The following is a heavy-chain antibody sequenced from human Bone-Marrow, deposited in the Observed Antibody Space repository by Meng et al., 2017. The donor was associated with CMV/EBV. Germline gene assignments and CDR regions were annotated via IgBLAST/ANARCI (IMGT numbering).Heavy chain of an antibody. CDR1: GYTFTSYD. CDR3: ARDFDFWSGYPDYYGMDV. Sequence: ASVKVSCKASGYTFTSYDINWVRQATGQGLEWMGWMNPNSGNTGYAQKFQGRVTMTTDTSTSTAYMELRSLRSDDTAVYYCARDFDFWSGYPDYYGMDVWGQGTTVTVSS. J-gene: IGHJ6*02. D-gene: IGHD3-3*01. CDR2: MNPNSGNT. V-gene: IGHV1-8*01.